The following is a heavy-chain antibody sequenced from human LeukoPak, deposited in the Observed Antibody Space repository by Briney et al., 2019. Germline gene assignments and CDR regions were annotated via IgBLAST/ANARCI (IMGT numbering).Heavy chain of an antibody. D-gene: IGHD3-10*01. CDR3: ARDGWYYYGSGSYYLTYYYYGMDV. CDR2: ISGSSSYI. Sequence: GGSLRLSCAASGFTFSSYSMNWVRQAPGKGLEWVSSISGSSSYIYYADSVKGRFTISRDNAKNSLYLQMNSLRAEDTAVYYCARDGWYYYGSGSYYLTYYYYGMDVWGQGTTVTVSS. V-gene: IGHV3-21*01. CDR1: GFTFSSYS. J-gene: IGHJ6*02.